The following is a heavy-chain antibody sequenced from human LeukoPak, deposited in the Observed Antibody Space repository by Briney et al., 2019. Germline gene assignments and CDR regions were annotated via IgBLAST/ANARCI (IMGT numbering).Heavy chain of an antibody. J-gene: IGHJ4*02. CDR3: ARQDSSGWLFDY. CDR2: VFYIGST. V-gene: IGHV4-59*01. Sequence: SETLSLTCTVSGGSISGYYWTWIRQPPGRGLEWIGCVFYIGSTNYNPSLKSRVTISLDTSKNQFSLKLTSVTAADTAVYYCARQDSSGWLFDYWGQGTLVTVSS. D-gene: IGHD6-19*01. CDR1: GGSISGYY.